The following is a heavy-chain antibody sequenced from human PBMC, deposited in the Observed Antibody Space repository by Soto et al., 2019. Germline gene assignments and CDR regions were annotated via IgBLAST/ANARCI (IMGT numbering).Heavy chain of an antibody. V-gene: IGHV4-30-4*01. Sequence: QVQLQESGPGLVKPSQPLSLTCTVSGGSISSGDYYWSWIRQPPGKGLEWIGYIYYSWSTYYNPSLKSPVTISVETSKNQFSLKLSSVTAANTAVYYCARVPAASGYDQKHFDYWGQGTRVTVSS. CDR3: ARVPAASGYDQKHFDY. CDR1: GGSISSGDYY. J-gene: IGHJ4*02. D-gene: IGHD5-12*01. CDR2: IYYSWST.